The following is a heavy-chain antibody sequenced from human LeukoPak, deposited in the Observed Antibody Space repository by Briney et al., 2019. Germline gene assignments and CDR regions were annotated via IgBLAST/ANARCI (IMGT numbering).Heavy chain of an antibody. CDR1: GFTLSSYA. V-gene: IGHV3-23*01. Sequence: LTGRSLRLSCAASGFTLSSYAMSWVRQAPGKGLEWVSAISDTGNTYHADSVKGRFTISRDSSKNTLFLQMNRLRPEDAAVYYCAKAPVTTCRGAFCYPFDYWGLGTLVTVSS. CDR3: AKAPVTTCRGAFCYPFDY. D-gene: IGHD2-15*01. J-gene: IGHJ4*02. CDR2: ISDTGNT.